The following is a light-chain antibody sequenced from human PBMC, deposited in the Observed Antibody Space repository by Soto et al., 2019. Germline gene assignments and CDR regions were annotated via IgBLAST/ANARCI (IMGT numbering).Light chain of an antibody. V-gene: IGKV1-5*01. J-gene: IGKJ1*01. CDR1: QSISSW. CDR3: QQYNSYSPRVS. CDR2: DAS. Sequence: DIPMTQSPSTLSASVGDRVTITCRASQSISSWLAWYQQKPGKAPKLLIYDASSLESGVPSRFSGSGSGTEFTLTISSLQPDDFATYYCQQYNSYSPRVSFGQGTKVEIK.